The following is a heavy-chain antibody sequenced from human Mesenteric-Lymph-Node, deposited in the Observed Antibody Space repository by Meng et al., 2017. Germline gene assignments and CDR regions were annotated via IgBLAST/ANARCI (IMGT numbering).Heavy chain of an antibody. CDR2: INHSGST. CDR3: ARHPSWGTGSIHF. V-gene: IGHV4-34*01. Sequence: QVQLQQWGAGLLKPSETLSLTCAVYGGSFSGYYWSWIRQPPGKGLEWIGEINHSGSTNYNPSLKSRVTISVDTSKNQFSLNMRSVTAADTAVYYCARHPSWGTGSIHFWGQGTLVTVSS. CDR1: GGSFSGYY. J-gene: IGHJ4*02. D-gene: IGHD1-1*01.